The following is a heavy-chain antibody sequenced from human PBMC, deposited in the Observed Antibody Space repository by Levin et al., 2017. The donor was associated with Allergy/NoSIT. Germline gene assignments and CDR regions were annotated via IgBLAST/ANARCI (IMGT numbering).Heavy chain of an antibody. J-gene: IGHJ3*02. CDR2: INPNTGST. CDR1: GYTFTSYY. D-gene: IGHD3-10*01. Sequence: ASVKVSCKASGYTFTSYYIHWVRQAPGQGLEWMGIINPNTGSTIYAQKLQGRITMTRDTSTSTVYMELSSLRSEDTAVYYCARGAYGSGVTGRAFDIWGQGTMVTVSS. V-gene: IGHV1-46*04. CDR3: ARGAYGSGVTGRAFDI.